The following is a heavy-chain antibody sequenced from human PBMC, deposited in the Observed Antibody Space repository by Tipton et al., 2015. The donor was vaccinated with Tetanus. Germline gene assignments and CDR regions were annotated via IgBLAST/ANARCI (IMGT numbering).Heavy chain of an antibody. D-gene: IGHD4-11*01. CDR3: ARLASYSNHLDA. V-gene: IGHV4-30-4*01. Sequence: TLSLTCTVSGGSMSNNYWSWIRQPPGKGLEWIGYIYYSGNSDYNPSLKSRVTLSVDTSNNQFSLKLNSVTAADTAVYYCARLASYSNHLDAWGQGALVTVSS. CDR2: IYYSGNS. CDR1: GGSMSNNY. J-gene: IGHJ4*02.